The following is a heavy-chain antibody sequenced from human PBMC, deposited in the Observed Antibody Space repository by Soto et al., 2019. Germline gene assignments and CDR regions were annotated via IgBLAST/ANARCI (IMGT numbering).Heavy chain of an antibody. CDR3: AKDGTFRLGELSFKYFDY. J-gene: IGHJ4*02. V-gene: IGHV3-23*01. Sequence: GGSLRLSCAASGFTFSSYAMSWVRQAPGKGLEWVSAISGSGGSTYYADSVKGRFTISRDNSKNTLYLQMNSLRAEDTAVYYCAKDGTFRLGELSFKYFDYWGQGTLVTVSS. CDR1: GFTFSSYA. D-gene: IGHD3-16*02. CDR2: ISGSGGST.